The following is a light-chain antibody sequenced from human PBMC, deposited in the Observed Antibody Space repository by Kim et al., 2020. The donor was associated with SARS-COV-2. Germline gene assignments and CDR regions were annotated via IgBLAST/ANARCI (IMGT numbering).Light chain of an antibody. V-gene: IGLV2-18*02. CDR3: SSYTSSNIYV. J-gene: IGLJ1*01. Sequence: QSALTQPPSVSGSPGQSVTISCTGTSSDVDTYSRVSWYQQSPGTAPRLLIYEVNDRPSGVPDRFSGSKSANTASLTISGLQAGDEADYYCSSYTSSNIYVFGTGTKVNVL. CDR2: EVN. CDR1: SSDVDTYSR.